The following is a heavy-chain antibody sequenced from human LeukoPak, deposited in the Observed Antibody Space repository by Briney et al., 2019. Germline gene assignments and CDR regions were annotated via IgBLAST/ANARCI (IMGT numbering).Heavy chain of an antibody. J-gene: IGHJ4*01. CDR1: GGSISSSSDY. V-gene: IGHV4-39*01. CDR3: ARLIGSSWYRSRYFDY. Sequence: SETLSLTCTVSGGSISSSSDYWGWIRQPPGKGLEWIGSIYYSGSTYYNPSLKSRVTISVDTSKNQFSLKLSSVTAADTAVYYCARLIGSSWYRSRYFDYWGQGTLVTVSS. CDR2: IYYSGST. D-gene: IGHD6-13*01.